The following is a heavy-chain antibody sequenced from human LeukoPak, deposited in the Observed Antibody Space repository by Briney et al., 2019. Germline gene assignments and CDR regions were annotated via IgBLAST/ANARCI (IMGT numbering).Heavy chain of an antibody. J-gene: IGHJ4*02. D-gene: IGHD4-17*01. CDR2: INWNGGST. Sequence: SGGSLRLSCAASGFTFDDYGMSWVRQAPGKGLEWVSGINWNGGSTGYADSVKGRFTISRDNAKNSLYLQMNSLRAEDTALYYCARGTVTTFRSGIDYWGQGTLVTVSS. CDR3: ARGTVTTFRSGIDY. V-gene: IGHV3-20*04. CDR1: GFTFDDYG.